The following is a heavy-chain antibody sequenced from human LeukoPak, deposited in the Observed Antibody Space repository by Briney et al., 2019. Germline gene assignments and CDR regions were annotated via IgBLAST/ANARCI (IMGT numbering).Heavy chain of an antibody. CDR2: IKSDESAT. CDR1: GFTFSTYW. CDR3: TRDLARYFDL. Sequence: PGGSLRLSCAASGFTFSTYWMHWVRQAPGKGLVWVSRIKSDESATAYADFVKGRFTVSRDNAKNTLYLQMSSLRAEDTAVYYCTRDLARYFDLWGRGTQATVSS. J-gene: IGHJ2*01. V-gene: IGHV3-74*03.